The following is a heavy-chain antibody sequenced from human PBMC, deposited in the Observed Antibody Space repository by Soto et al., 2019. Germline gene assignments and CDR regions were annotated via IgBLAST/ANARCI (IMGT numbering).Heavy chain of an antibody. D-gene: IGHD2-15*01. V-gene: IGHV3-9*01. Sequence: EVQLVESGGGLVQPGRSLRLSCAASGFTFDDYAMHWVRQAPGKGLEWVSGISWNSGNIGYADSVKGRFTISRDYAKNPLYPQMNSLRAEDTALYYCAKGSGGTYFYYGMDVWGQGTTVTVSS. CDR2: ISWNSGNI. CDR1: GFTFDDYA. J-gene: IGHJ6*02. CDR3: AKGSGGTYFYYGMDV.